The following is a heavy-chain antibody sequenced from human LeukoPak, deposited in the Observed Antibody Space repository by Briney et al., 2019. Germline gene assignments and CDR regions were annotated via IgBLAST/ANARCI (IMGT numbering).Heavy chain of an antibody. CDR1: GFTFSSYW. J-gene: IGHJ6*02. V-gene: IGHV3-7*01. CDR2: IKQDGSEK. Sequence: GGSLRLSCAASGFTFSSYWMSWVRQAPGKGLEWVANIKQDGSEKYYVDSVKGRFTISRDSAKNSLYLQMNSLRAEDTAVYYCAREGVYSYGPFYYYYYGMDVWGQGTTVTVSS. D-gene: IGHD5-18*01. CDR3: AREGVYSYGPFYYYYYGMDV.